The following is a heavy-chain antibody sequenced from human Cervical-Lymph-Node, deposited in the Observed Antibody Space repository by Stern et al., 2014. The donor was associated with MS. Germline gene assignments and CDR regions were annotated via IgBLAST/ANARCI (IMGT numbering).Heavy chain of an antibody. CDR3: ARSPTAYSTYYVDF. CDR2: IIPLLGVT. Sequence: QLVQSGAEVKKPGSSVKVSCKASGGTFSSYAINWVRQAPGQGLEWMGRIIPLLGVTHYAQKFQDRVTITADKSTSTAYMDLSSLRSEDTALYYCARSPTAYSTYYVDFWGQGTQVTVSS. D-gene: IGHD2-15*01. J-gene: IGHJ4*02. CDR1: GGTFSSYA. V-gene: IGHV1-69*09.